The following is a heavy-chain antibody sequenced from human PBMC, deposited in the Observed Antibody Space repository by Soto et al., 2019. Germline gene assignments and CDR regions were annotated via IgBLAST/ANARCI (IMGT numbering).Heavy chain of an antibody. Sequence: TGGSLRLSCAASGFTFSTYNMKWVRQAPGKGLEWVSSISGSSSYIYYADSVKGRFTISRDNAKNSLYLQMNSLRAEDTAMYYCARVPGYSGYPPDYWGQGTLVTVSS. CDR2: ISGSSSYI. D-gene: IGHD5-12*01. V-gene: IGHV3-21*01. CDR1: GFTFSTYN. J-gene: IGHJ4*02. CDR3: ARVPGYSGYPPDY.